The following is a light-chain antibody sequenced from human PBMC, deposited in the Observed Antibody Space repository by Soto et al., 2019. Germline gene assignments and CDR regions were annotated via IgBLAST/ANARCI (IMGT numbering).Light chain of an antibody. Sequence: DIQMTQSPSSLSASVGDRVTITCRAGQYIGRYLNWYQQKPGKANKLLIYAASSLHSGVPSRLSGSGSGTDFTLTIGSLQPEDFATYSCQQTYRTPLTFGGGTKVDIX. CDR3: QQTYRTPLT. CDR2: AAS. CDR1: QYIGRY. J-gene: IGKJ4*01. V-gene: IGKV1-39*01.